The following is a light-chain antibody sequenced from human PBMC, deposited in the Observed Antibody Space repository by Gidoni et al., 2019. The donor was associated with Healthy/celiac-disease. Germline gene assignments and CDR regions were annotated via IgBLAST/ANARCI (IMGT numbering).Light chain of an antibody. V-gene: IGLV3-21*03. CDR2: DDR. Sequence: SYVLTQPPSVSVAPGKTARITRGGNNIGSKSVHWYQQKPGQAPVLVVYDDRDRPSGIPERFSGSNSGNTATLTISRVEAGDEADYYCQVWDSSSDHYVFGTGTKVTVL. CDR3: QVWDSSSDHYV. CDR1: NIGSKS. J-gene: IGLJ1*01.